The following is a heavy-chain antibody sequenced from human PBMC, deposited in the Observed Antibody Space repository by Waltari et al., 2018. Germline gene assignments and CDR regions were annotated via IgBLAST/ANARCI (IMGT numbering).Heavy chain of an antibody. CDR3: AGGQGEHIGQSENWFDP. Sequence: QVQLQESGPGLVKPSGTLSLTCAVSGGSISSSNWWSWVRQPPGKGLEWIGEIYHSGSTNYNPSLKSRVTISVDKSKNQFSLKLSSVTAADTAVYYCAGGQGEHIGQSENWFDPWGQGTLVTVSS. CDR1: GGSISSSNW. CDR2: IYHSGST. J-gene: IGHJ5*02. V-gene: IGHV4-4*02. D-gene: IGHD1-26*01.